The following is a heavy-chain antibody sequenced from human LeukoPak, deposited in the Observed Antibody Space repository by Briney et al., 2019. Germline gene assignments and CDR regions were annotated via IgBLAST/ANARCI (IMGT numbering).Heavy chain of an antibody. J-gene: IGHJ4*02. Sequence: GGSLRLSCAASGFTFRSHGMHWVRQAPGKGLEWVAFIWYDGSNKYYTDSVRGRFTISRDNSKNTLYLQMNSLRAEDTAVYYCAGDRATSYFDYWGQGALVTISS. V-gene: IGHV3-33*01. CDR1: GFTFRSHG. CDR2: IWYDGSNK. CDR3: AGDRATSYFDY. D-gene: IGHD1-26*01.